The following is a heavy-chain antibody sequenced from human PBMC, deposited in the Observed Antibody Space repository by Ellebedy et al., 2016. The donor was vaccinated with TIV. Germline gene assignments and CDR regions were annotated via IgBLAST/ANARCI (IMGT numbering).Heavy chain of an antibody. V-gene: IGHV4-39*01. CDR2: IYYSGNT. J-gene: IGHJ5*01. CDR3: ARNPPTYNWVDS. CDR1: GSSISRSSYY. Sequence: PSETLSLTCSVSGSSISRSSYYWGWIRQPPGKGLEWIGNIYYSGNTDYNPSLKSRVTISVDTSKNQFSLKLRSVTAADTAVYYCARNPPTYNWVDSWGQGTLVTVSS.